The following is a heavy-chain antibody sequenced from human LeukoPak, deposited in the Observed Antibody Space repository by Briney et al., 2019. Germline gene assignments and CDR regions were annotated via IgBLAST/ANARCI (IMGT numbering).Heavy chain of an antibody. D-gene: IGHD6-13*01. J-gene: IGHJ4*02. CDR1: GGSISSYY. V-gene: IGHV4-59*08. CDR3: ARQYSSSWLDY. Sequence: PSETLSLTCTVSGGSISSYYWSWIRQPPGKGLEWIGYIYYSGSTNYNPSLKSRVTMSVDTSKNQFSLKLSSVTAADTAVYYCARQYSSSWLDYWGQGTLVTVSS. CDR2: IYYSGST.